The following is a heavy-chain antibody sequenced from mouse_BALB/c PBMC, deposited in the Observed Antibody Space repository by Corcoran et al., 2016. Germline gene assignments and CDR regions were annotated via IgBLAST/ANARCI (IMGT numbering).Heavy chain of an antibody. CDR3: ARSDGSSWFVY. V-gene: IGHV9-1*02. J-gene: IGHJ3*01. D-gene: IGHD2-3*01. Sequence: QIQLVQSGPELKKPGETVKISCKASGYTFTNYGMNWVKQAPGKGLKWMGWINTYTGEPTYADDFKGRFAFSLETSASTAYLQINNLKNEDMATYFCARSDGSSWFVYWGQGTLVTVSA. CDR2: INTYTGEP. CDR1: GYTFTNYG.